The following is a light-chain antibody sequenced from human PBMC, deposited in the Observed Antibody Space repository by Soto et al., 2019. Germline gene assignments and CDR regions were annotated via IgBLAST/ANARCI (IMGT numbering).Light chain of an antibody. CDR2: QAS. Sequence: DIRMTQSPSTLSASVGDRVTITCRASESVSRWLAWSQQKPGRTPKLLIYQASTLETGVPSRFSGSGSGTAFTLTISSLQPDDLATDYCQQYNAYSQAFGQGTKVEIK. CDR1: ESVSRW. J-gene: IGKJ1*01. V-gene: IGKV1-5*03. CDR3: QQYNAYSQA.